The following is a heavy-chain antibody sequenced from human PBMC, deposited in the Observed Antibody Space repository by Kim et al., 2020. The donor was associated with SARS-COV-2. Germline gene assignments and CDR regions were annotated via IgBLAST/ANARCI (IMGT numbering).Heavy chain of an antibody. D-gene: IGHD3-16*01. CDR1: GGSISSGGYY. CDR3: ARDRTRGLLNWFDP. J-gene: IGHJ5*02. V-gene: IGHV4-31*03. Sequence: SETLSLTCTVSGGSISSGGYYWSWIRQHPGKGLEWIGYIYYSGSTYYNPSLKSRVTISVDTSKNQFSLKLSSVTAADTAVYYCARDRTRGLLNWFDPWGQGTLVTVSS. CDR2: IYYSGST.